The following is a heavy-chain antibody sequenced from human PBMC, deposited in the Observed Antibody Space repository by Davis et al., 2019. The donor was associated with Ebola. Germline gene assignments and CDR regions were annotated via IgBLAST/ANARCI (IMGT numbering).Heavy chain of an antibody. Sequence: SETLSLTCTVSGGSISSGDYYWSWIRQPPGKGLEWIGYIYYSGSTNYNPSLKRRVTISVDTSKNQFSLKLSSVTAADTAVYYCARGTHEIFGIAVAGGWFDPWGQGTLVTVSS. CDR1: GGSISSGDYY. CDR3: ARGTHEIFGIAVAGGWFDP. CDR2: IYYSGST. V-gene: IGHV4-61*08. J-gene: IGHJ5*02. D-gene: IGHD6-19*01.